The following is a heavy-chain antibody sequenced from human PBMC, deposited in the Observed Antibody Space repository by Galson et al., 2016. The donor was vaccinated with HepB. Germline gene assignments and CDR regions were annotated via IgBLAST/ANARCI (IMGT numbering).Heavy chain of an antibody. CDR3: TRELEGGYFDY. Sequence: QSGAEVKKPGESLKISCKASGYTFTSYYMHWVRQAPGQGLEWMGIIYPSRGDANCAQNFQGRVTMTRDTSTSTVYMELSSLRSEDTAVYYCTRELEGGYFDYWGQGTLVTVSS. J-gene: IGHJ4*02. CDR1: GYTFTSYY. D-gene: IGHD2/OR15-2a*01. V-gene: IGHV1-46*01. CDR2: IYPSRGDA.